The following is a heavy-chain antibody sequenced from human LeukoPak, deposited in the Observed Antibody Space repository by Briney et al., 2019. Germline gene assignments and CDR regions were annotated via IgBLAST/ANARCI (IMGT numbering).Heavy chain of an antibody. D-gene: IGHD6-13*01. CDR3: AREVSVAAGRTRIHYFDY. Sequence: SETLSLTCTVSGGSISSYHWSWIRQPPGKGLEWIGYIYYSGSTNYNPSLKSRVTISVDTSKNQFSLKLSSVTAADTAVYYCAREVSVAAGRTRIHYFDYWGQGTLVTVSS. CDR1: GGSISSYH. V-gene: IGHV4-59*01. J-gene: IGHJ4*02. CDR2: IYYSGST.